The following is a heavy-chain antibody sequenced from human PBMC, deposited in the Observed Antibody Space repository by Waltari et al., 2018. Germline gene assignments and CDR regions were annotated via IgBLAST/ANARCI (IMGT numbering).Heavy chain of an antibody. CDR1: GFIFSDHY. CDR3: AREKAAGPFDD. V-gene: IGHV3-72*01. J-gene: IGHJ4*02. Sequence: EVQLAEAGGGLVQPGGSLRLSCVVSGFIFSDHYMDWVRQAPGKGLEWVGRSRNKANRYTTEYAASVKGRFTISRDESKNVMYLQMNSLQKEDTAVYYCAREKAAGPFDDWGQGTLVTVSS. CDR2: SRNKANRYTT. D-gene: IGHD2-15*01.